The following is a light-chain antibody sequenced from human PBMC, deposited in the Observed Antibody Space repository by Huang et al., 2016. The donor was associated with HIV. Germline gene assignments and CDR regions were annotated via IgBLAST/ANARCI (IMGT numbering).Light chain of an antibody. Sequence: EVVLTQSPGTLSLSPWERGTLSCRASESVTSSHLAWYQQKPGQAPRLLIYGASARATGIPDRVVCSGSGTGFTLTISRLEAEDSATYYCQQYGISPWTFGQGTKVEIK. J-gene: IGKJ1*01. CDR1: ESVTSSH. V-gene: IGKV3-20*01. CDR3: QQYGISPWT. CDR2: GAS.